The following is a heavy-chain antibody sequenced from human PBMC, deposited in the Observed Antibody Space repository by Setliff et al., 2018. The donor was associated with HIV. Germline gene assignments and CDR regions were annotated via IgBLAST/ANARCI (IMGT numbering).Heavy chain of an antibody. D-gene: IGHD4-17*01. Sequence: ASVKVSCKASGYTFTGYYMHWVRQAPGQGLEWMGWINPSGGSTSYAQKFQGRVTMTRDTSTSTVYMELSSLRSEDTAVYYCARAQGDGDYEGYYYYYMDVWGKGTTVTVSS. J-gene: IGHJ6*03. V-gene: IGHV1-46*01. CDR2: INPSGGST. CDR3: ARAQGDGDYEGYYYYYMDV. CDR1: GYTFTGYY.